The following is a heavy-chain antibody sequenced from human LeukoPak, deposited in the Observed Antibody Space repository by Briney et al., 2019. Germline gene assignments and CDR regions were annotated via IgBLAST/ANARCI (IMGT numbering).Heavy chain of an antibody. CDR3: ARRAPSHDFDD. J-gene: IGHJ4*02. Sequence: PGGSLRLSCAASGFTFSSYGMSWVRQAPGKGLEWVSAISGSGGSTYYADSVKGRFTISRDNAKNSLYLQMNSLRVEDTALYYCARRAPSHDFDDWGQGTLVTVSS. V-gene: IGHV3-23*01. CDR2: ISGSGGST. CDR1: GFTFSSYG.